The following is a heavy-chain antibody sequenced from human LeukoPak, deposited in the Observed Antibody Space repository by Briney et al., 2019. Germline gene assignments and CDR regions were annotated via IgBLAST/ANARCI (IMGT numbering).Heavy chain of an antibody. Sequence: SETLSLTCAVYGVAFRSYYWSWIRQPPGQGLEWIGEINHSGSTNYNPSLKSRVTISVDTSKNQLSLKLSSVTAADTAVYYCARGYCSSTSCYYVDVWGQGTTVTVSS. CDR2: INHSGST. V-gene: IGHV4-34*01. J-gene: IGHJ6*02. CDR1: GVAFRSYY. CDR3: ARGYCSSTSCYYVDV. D-gene: IGHD2-2*01.